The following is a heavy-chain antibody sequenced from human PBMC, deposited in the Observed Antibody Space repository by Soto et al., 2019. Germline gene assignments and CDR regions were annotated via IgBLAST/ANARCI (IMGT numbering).Heavy chain of an antibody. Sequence: GSLRLSCAASGFTFSSYTMNWVRQAPGKGLEWISHITHSSSAIYYADSVRGRFTVSRDNAKNSLYPQLNSLRAEDTAVYYCAASILVSRQYFDLWGRGTLVTVSS. CDR3: AASILVSRQYFDL. CDR2: ITHSSSAI. V-gene: IGHV3-48*01. CDR1: GFTFSSYT. J-gene: IGHJ2*01. D-gene: IGHD3-9*01.